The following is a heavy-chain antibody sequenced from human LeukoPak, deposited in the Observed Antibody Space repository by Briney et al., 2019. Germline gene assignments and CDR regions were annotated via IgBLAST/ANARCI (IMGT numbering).Heavy chain of an antibody. J-gene: IGHJ3*02. V-gene: IGHV4-59*01. CDR3: ARDRYGGTYVEPDAFDI. D-gene: IGHD1-26*01. CDR1: GGSISSYY. CDR2: ICYSGTT. Sequence: PSETLSLTCSVSGGSISSYYWSWIRQPPGKGLEWIGYICYSGTTKYNPSLKSRVTISVDTSKNQLSLKLSSVTAADTAVYYCARDRYGGTYVEPDAFDIWGQGTMVTVSS.